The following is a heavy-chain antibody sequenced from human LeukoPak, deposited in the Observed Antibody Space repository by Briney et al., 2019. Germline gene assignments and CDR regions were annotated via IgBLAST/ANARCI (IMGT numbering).Heavy chain of an antibody. V-gene: IGHV3-15*01. Sequence: GSLRLSCAASGFTFSNAWMSWVRQAPGKGLEWVGRIKSKTDGGITDYAAPVKGRFTISRDDSKNTLYLQMNSLKTEDTAVYYCTTGLFSSGWYEDYWGQGTLVTVSS. CDR3: TTGLFSSGWYEDY. J-gene: IGHJ4*02. D-gene: IGHD6-19*01. CDR1: GFTFSNAW. CDR2: IKSKTDGGIT.